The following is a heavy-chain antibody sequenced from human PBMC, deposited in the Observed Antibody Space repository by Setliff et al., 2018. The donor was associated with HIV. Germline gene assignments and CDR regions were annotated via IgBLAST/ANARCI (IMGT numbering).Heavy chain of an antibody. V-gene: IGHV4-61*10. Sequence: SETLSLTCTVSGGPINSGSYYWSWIRQPAGKGLEWIGRIYSSGTTNYNPSLKRRVTMSVDTPKKQFSLKLNSVTAADPAVYYCARGGGGYNSWWFGPWGLGTLVTVSS. CDR2: IYSSGTT. D-gene: IGHD5-12*01. CDR1: GGPINSGSYY. CDR3: ARGGGGYNSWWFGP. J-gene: IGHJ5*02.